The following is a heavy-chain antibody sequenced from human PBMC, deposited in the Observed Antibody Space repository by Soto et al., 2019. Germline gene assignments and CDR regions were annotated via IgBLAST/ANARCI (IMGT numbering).Heavy chain of an antibody. D-gene: IGHD5-18*01. J-gene: IGHJ3*02. Sequence: QVQLVESGGGVVQPGRSLRLSCAASGFTFSSYGMHWVRQAPGKGLEWVAVISYDGSNKYYADSVQGRFTISRDNSKNTLYLQMNSLRAEDTAVHYCAKIGYSYGDAFDIWGQGTMVTVSS. CDR1: GFTFSSYG. CDR3: AKIGYSYGDAFDI. CDR2: ISYDGSNK. V-gene: IGHV3-30*18.